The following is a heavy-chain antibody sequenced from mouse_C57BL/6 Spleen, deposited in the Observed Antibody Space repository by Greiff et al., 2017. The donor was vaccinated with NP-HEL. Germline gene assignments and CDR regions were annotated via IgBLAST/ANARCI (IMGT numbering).Heavy chain of an antibody. CDR1: GYTFTSYW. V-gene: IGHV1-59*01. CDR2: IDPSDSYT. CDR3: ARGYAGYPYFYWYFDV. J-gene: IGHJ1*03. Sequence: QVQLQQPGAELVRPGTSVKLSCKASGYTFTSYWMHWVKQRPGQGLEWIGVIDPSDSYTNYNQKFKGKATLTVDTSSSTAYMQLSSLTSEDSAVYYCARGYAGYPYFYWYFDVWGTGTTVTVSS. D-gene: IGHD2-3*01.